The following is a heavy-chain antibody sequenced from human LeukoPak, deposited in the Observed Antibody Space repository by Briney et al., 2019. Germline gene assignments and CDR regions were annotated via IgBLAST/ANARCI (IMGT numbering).Heavy chain of an antibody. CDR1: GGSVSSTNYY. D-gene: IGHD3-22*01. J-gene: IGHJ4*02. Sequence: PSETLSLTCTVSGGSVSSTNYYWGWIRQPPGKGLEWIASIYYSGRTYNNPSLKSRVTMSLGTSKNQFSLKLSSVTAADTAVYYCARVPPYYYDSSGYYYGPGQLVDYWGQGTLVTVSS. CDR3: ARVPPYYYDSSGYYYGPGQLVDY. V-gene: IGHV4-39*07. CDR2: IYYSGRT.